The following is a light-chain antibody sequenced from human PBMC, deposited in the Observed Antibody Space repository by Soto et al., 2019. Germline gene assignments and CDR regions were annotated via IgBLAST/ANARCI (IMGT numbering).Light chain of an antibody. CDR2: GAS. V-gene: IGKV3-20*01. CDR3: QQDVGTSIT. J-gene: IGKJ5*01. Sequence: EITLTQSPDNQSLSTRDRATLACRAIQNGINNYLAWDQQKPGQAPSLLIYGASRRASGIADRFSGSGSGTTFTITITRLEPEDFAVYSWQQDVGTSITYFPGTRMQL. CDR1: QNGINNY.